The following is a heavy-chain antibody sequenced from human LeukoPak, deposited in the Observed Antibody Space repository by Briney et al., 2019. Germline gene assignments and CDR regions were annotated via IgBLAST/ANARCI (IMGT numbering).Heavy chain of an antibody. CDR1: GYTFTSYD. D-gene: IGHD6-13*01. J-gene: IGHJ3*02. CDR2: MNPNSGNT. Sequence: DSLRLSCAASGYTFTSYDINWVRQATGHGLEWVGWMNPNSGNTGHAQKLQRRVTMTRNTAISTPYMGLISLRSEDAAVNYCAGIIADGAFVIWGQATMVTVSS. V-gene: IGHV1-8*01. CDR3: AGIIADGAFVI.